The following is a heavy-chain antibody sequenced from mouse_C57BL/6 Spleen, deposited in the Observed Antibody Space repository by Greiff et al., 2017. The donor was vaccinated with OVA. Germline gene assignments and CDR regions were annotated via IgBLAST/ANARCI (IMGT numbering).Heavy chain of an antibody. Sequence: EVKLQESGPVLVKPGASVKMSCKASGYTFTDYYMNWVKQSHGKSLEWIGVINPYNGGTSYNQKFKGKATLTVDKSSSTAYMELNSLTSEDSAVYYCARWGDYDPYYAMDYWGQGTSVTVSS. J-gene: IGHJ4*01. CDR2: INPYNGGT. CDR3: ARWGDYDPYYAMDY. V-gene: IGHV1-19*01. CDR1: GYTFTDYY. D-gene: IGHD2-4*01.